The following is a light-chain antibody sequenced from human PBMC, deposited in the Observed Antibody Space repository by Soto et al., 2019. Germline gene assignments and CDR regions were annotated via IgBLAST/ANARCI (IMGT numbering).Light chain of an antibody. CDR3: QQYNSYSCT. CDR1: HSISSW. J-gene: IGKJ1*01. CDR2: DAS. Sequence: DIKMTQSPSTLSASVGDRVTITCRASHSISSWLAWYQQKPGKAPKLLIYDASSLESGVPSRFSGSGSGTEFTLTITSLQPDAFAPYSCQQYNSYSCTFGQGTKVDI. V-gene: IGKV1-5*01.